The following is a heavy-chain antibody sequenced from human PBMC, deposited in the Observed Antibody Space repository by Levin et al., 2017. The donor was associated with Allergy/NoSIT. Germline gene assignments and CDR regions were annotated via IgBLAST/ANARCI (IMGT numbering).Heavy chain of an antibody. CDR2: IKSKTDGGTT. CDR1: GFTFSNAW. CDR3: TTDRLYGDYGSDNYFDY. D-gene: IGHD4-17*01. Sequence: LSLTCAASGFTFSNAWMSWVRQAPGKGLEWVGRIKSKTDGGTTDYAAPVKGRFTISRDDSKNTLYLQMNSLKTEDTAVYYCTTDRLYGDYGSDNYFDYWGQGTLVTVSS. J-gene: IGHJ4*02. V-gene: IGHV3-15*01.